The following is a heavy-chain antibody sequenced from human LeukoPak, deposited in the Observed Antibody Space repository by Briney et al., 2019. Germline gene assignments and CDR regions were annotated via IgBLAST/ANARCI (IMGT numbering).Heavy chain of an antibody. CDR3: ASSSGSSYNGLDY. Sequence: GGPLRLSCAASGFTVSSNYMTWVRQAPGKGLEWVSVIYSGGSTVYAESVQGRFTISRDNSKNTLYLQMNSLRAEDTAVYYCASSSGSSYNGLDYWGQGTLVTVSS. V-gene: IGHV3-53*01. D-gene: IGHD3-10*01. J-gene: IGHJ4*02. CDR2: IYSGGST. CDR1: GFTVSSNY.